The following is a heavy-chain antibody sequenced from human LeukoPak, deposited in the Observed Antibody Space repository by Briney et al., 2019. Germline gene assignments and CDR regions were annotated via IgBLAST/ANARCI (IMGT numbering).Heavy chain of an antibody. D-gene: IGHD4/OR15-4a*01. CDR1: GYTLNELS. J-gene: IGHJ3*02. Sequence: ASVKVSCKVSGYTLNELSMHWVRQAPGKGLEWMGGFDPEDGETIYAQKFQGRVTMTEDTSTDTAYMELSSLRSEDTAVYYCAKVMTMVVHVFDIWGQGTMVTVSS. V-gene: IGHV1-24*01. CDR3: AKVMTMVVHVFDI. CDR2: FDPEDGET.